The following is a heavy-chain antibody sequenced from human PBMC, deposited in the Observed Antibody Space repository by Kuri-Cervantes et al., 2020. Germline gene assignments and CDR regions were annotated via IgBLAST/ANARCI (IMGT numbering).Heavy chain of an antibody. CDR3: AGFSSGGTTDY. CDR1: GGSINSYY. V-gene: IGHV4-59*12. Sequence: PEILSLTCTVSGGSINSYYWSWIRQPPGKGLEWIGYIYSSGSTNYNPSLKRRVTISVDKSKNQFSLKLSSVTAADTAVYYCAGFSSGGTTDYWGQGTLVTVSS. D-gene: IGHD6-25*01. J-gene: IGHJ4*02. CDR2: IYSSGST.